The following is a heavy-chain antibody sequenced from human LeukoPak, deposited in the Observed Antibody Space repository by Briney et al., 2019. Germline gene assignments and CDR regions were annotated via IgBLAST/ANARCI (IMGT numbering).Heavy chain of an antibody. CDR3: ARDTSFFGWFDP. CDR2: IYTSGST. D-gene: IGHD3-10*01. V-gene: IGHV4-61*02. CDR1: GGSISSGSYY. Sequence: SQTLPLTRTVSGGSISSGSYYWSWIRQPAGKGLEWIGRIYTSGSTNYNPSLKSRVTISVDTSKNQFSLKLSSVTAADTAVYYCARDTSFFGWFDPWGQGTLVTVSS. J-gene: IGHJ5*02.